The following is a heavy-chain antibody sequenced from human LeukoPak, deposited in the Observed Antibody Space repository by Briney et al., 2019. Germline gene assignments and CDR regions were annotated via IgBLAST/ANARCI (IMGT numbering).Heavy chain of an antibody. V-gene: IGHV1-18*01. CDR3: VRSGYEDY. Sequence: GASVKVSCKASGYSFTSYGINWVRQAPGQGLEWMGWISANNGNTHDAQKFKGRVTLTTDTSTSTAYLELRSLRSDDTAVYYCVRSGYEDYWGRGTLVTVSS. CDR2: ISANNGNT. D-gene: IGHD5-12*01. CDR1: GYSFTSYG. J-gene: IGHJ4*02.